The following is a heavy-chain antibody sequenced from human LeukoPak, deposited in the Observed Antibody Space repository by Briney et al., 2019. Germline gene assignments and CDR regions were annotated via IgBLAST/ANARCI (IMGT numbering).Heavy chain of an antibody. CDR3: ARDRCSGGSCYFAADAFDI. Sequence: ASVKVSCKASGYTFTSYGISWVRQAPGQGLEWMGWISAYNGNTNYAQKLQGRVTMTTDTSTSTAYMELRSLRSDDTAVYYCARDRCSGGSCYFAADAFDIWGQGTMVTVSS. J-gene: IGHJ3*02. CDR1: GYTFTSYG. D-gene: IGHD2-15*01. CDR2: ISAYNGNT. V-gene: IGHV1-18*01.